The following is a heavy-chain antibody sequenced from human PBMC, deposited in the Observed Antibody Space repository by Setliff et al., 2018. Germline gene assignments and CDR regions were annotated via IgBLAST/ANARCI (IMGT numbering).Heavy chain of an antibody. J-gene: IGHJ4*02. CDR1: GFTFSSYA. Sequence: GGSLRLSCAASGFTFSSYAMSWVRQAPGKGLEWVSYMSHTSMIYYADSVKGRFTISRDSAKNSLYLQLNSLRAEDTAMYYCARDLDWAFDYWGQGTLVTVSS. CDR2: MSHTSMI. V-gene: IGHV3-48*01. D-gene: IGHD3-9*01. CDR3: ARDLDWAFDY.